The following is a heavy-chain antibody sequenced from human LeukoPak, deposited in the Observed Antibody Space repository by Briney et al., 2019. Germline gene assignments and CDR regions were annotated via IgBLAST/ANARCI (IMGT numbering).Heavy chain of an antibody. Sequence: GGSLRLSCAASGFTFSSYWMNWARQAPGKGLEWVASINHNGNVNYYVDSVKGRFTISRDNAKKSLYLQMSNLRAEDTAVYFCARGGGLDVWGQGATVTVSS. CDR1: GFTFSSYW. CDR3: ARGGGLDV. V-gene: IGHV3-7*03. D-gene: IGHD3-16*01. J-gene: IGHJ6*02. CDR2: INHNGNVN.